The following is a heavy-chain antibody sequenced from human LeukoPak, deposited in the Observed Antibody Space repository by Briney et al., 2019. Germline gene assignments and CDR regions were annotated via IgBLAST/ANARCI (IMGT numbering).Heavy chain of an antibody. CDR2: INTNTGNP. CDR3: ARSSDYGDQNDAFDI. V-gene: IGHV7-4-1*02. D-gene: IGHD4-17*01. CDR1: GYTFTSYA. Sequence: ASVKVSCKAAGYTFTSYAMNWVRQAPGQGLEWMGLINTNTGNPTYAQGFTGRFVFSLDTSVSTAYLQISSLKAEDTAVYYCARSSDYGDQNDAFDIWGQGTMVTVSS. J-gene: IGHJ3*02.